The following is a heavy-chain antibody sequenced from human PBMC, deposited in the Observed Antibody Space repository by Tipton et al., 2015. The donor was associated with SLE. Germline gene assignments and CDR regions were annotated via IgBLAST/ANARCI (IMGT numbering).Heavy chain of an antibody. CDR1: RGSIRSHY. CDR2: MYHSGST. CDR3: ARETLSGGLAFDL. V-gene: IGHV4-59*11. D-gene: IGHD3-3*01. Sequence: TLSLTCTVSRGSIRSHYWSWIRQPPGKGLEWIGYMYHSGSTKYNPSLKSRVTISLDTSKNQVSLKLTSVTAADTAVYYCARETLSGGLAFDLWGQGTMVTVSS. J-gene: IGHJ3*01.